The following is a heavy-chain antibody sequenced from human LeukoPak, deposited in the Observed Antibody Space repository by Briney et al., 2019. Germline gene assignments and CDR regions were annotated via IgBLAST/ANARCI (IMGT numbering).Heavy chain of an antibody. D-gene: IGHD5-12*01. Sequence: PSETLSLTCTVSGGSISSSSYYWGWIRQPPGKGLEWIGSVYYSGTTYYKPSLKSRVTISVDTSKNQFSLKLSSVTAADTAVYYCARINPYSGYDYLDYWGQGTLVTVSS. CDR2: VYYSGTT. CDR1: GGSISSSSYY. CDR3: ARINPYSGYDYLDY. J-gene: IGHJ4*02. V-gene: IGHV4-39*01.